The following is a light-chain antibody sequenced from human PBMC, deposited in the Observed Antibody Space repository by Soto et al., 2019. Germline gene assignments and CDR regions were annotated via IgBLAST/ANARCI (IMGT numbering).Light chain of an antibody. J-gene: IGKJ4*01. CDR2: DAS. V-gene: IGKV3-11*01. CDR3: QQRSNWLT. CDR1: QSVSSY. Sequence: EIVLTQSPATLSLSPGERATLSCRASQSVSSYLAWYQQKPGQAPRLLIYDASNRATGIPARFSGSGSGTDFTLTISSLEPEDFAVSYCQQRSNWLTFGGGNKVEIK.